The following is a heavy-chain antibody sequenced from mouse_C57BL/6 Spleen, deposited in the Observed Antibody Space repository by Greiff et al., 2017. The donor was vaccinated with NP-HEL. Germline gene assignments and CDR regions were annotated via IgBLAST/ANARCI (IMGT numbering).Heavy chain of an antibody. CDR3: ARSEIVRRFDY. D-gene: IGHD2-14*01. V-gene: IGHV1-50*01. CDR2: IDPSDSYT. J-gene: IGHJ2*01. CDR1: GYTFTSYW. Sequence: VQLQQPGAELVKPGASVKLSCKASGYTFTSYWMQWVKQRPGQGLEWIGEIDPSDSYTNYNQKFKGKATLTVDTSSSTAYMQLSSLTSEDSAVYYCARSEIVRRFDYWGQGTTLTVSS.